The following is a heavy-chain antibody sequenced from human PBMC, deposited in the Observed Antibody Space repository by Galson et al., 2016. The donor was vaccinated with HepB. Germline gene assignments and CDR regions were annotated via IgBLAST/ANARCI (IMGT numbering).Heavy chain of an antibody. Sequence: TLSLTCTVSGDSISSADYYWSWIRQLPGKGLEWIGYIYYSGNTYYNPSLKSRLTISVDTSKNQFSLRLRPVTAADTAVYYCARGLGSSHGYGLDVWGQGTTVTVSS. CDR2: IYYSGNT. CDR1: GDSISSADYY. J-gene: IGHJ6*02. V-gene: IGHV4-31*03. CDR3: ARGLGSSHGYGLDV. D-gene: IGHD3-10*01.